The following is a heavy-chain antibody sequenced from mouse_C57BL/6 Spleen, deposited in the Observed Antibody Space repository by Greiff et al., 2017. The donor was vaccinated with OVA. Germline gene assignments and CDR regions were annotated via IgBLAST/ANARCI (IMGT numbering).Heavy chain of an antibody. CDR1: GYTFTGYW. CDR2: ILPGSGST. Sequence: VKLMESGAELMKPGASVKLSCKATGYTFTGYWIEWVKQRPGHGLEWIGEILPGSGSTNYNEKFKGKATFTADTSSNTAYMQLSSLTTEDSAIYYCAKRGGYYYGSSNYFDYWGQGTTLTVSS. V-gene: IGHV1-9*01. D-gene: IGHD1-1*01. CDR3: AKRGGYYYGSSNYFDY. J-gene: IGHJ2*01.